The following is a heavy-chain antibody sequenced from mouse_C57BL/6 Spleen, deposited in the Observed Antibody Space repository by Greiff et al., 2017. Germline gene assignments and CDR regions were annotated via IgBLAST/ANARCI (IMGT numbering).Heavy chain of an antibody. Sequence: EVMLVESGAELVRPGASVKLSCTASGFNIKDDYMHWVKQRPEQGLEWIGWIDPENGDTEYASKFQGKATITADTSSNTAYLQLSSLTSEDTAVYYCTFSYLFDYWGQGTTLTVSS. CDR1: GFNIKDDY. V-gene: IGHV14-4*01. D-gene: IGHD6-5*01. J-gene: IGHJ2*01. CDR2: IDPENGDT. CDR3: TFSYLFDY.